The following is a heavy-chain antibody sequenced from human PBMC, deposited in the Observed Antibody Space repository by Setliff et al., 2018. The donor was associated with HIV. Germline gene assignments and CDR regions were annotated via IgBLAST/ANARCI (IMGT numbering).Heavy chain of an antibody. CDR2: IKRKSDGLTL. V-gene: IGHV3-15*07. CDR3: TTSQESDC. Sequence: LRLSCAASGFNFSNAWMNWVRQAPGKGLEWVGRIKRKSDGLTLDYAAPVKGRFTISRDDLKNMLFLQMDSLQTEDTAVYYCTTSQESDCWGQGTLVTVSS. J-gene: IGHJ4*02. CDR1: GFNFSNAW.